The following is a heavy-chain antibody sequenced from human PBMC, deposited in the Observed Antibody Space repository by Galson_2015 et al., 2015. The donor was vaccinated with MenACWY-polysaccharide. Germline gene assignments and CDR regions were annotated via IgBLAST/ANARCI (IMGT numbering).Heavy chain of an antibody. D-gene: IGHD2-15*01. J-gene: IGHJ5*02. CDR1: GFSFNTYW. CDR2: INADGRAT. CDR3: TKAGAKYCSGSSCYFNWFDP. Sequence: SLRLSCAASGFSFNTYWMHWVRHAPGKGLVWVSRINADGRATGYADSVRGRFTISRDNAKNTLYLEMNSLRAEDTAVYYCTKAGAKYCSGSSCYFNWFDPWG. V-gene: IGHV3-74*01.